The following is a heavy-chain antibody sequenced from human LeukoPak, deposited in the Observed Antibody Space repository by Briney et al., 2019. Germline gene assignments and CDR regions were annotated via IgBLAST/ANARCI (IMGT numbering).Heavy chain of an antibody. D-gene: IGHD2-8*01. CDR3: ARDNDFDY. V-gene: IGHV1-46*01. CDR1: GYTFTRYY. CDR2: IYPGGGST. Sequence: GASVKVSCKASGYTFTRYYIHWVRQAPGQGLEWMGIIYPGGGSTSYAQKFQGRVTMTRDMSTSTVYMELSSLRSEDTAVYYCARDNDFDYWGQGTLVTVSS. J-gene: IGHJ4*02.